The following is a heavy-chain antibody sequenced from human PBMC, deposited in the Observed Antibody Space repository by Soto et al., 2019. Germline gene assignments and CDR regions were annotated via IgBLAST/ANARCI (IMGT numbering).Heavy chain of an antibody. D-gene: IGHD1-26*01. Sequence: SETLSLTCTVAGDSTSSGSYYWGWIRQPPGKGLEWIGSIYYSVNTYYNPSLKSRVTISVDTSKNQFSLRLSSVTAADTAVYYCARLSTYQRDWEGYYYYDLDVWGQGTTVTVSS. CDR3: ARLSTYQRDWEGYYYYDLDV. CDR2: IYYSVNT. CDR1: GDSTSSGSYY. J-gene: IGHJ6*02. V-gene: IGHV4-39*01.